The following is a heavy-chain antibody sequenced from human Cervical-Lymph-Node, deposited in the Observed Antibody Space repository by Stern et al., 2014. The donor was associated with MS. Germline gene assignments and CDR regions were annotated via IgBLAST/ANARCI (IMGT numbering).Heavy chain of an antibody. CDR3: AKADDYAAGIDA. CDR1: GFKFDDFA. J-gene: IGHJ5*02. CDR2: FGWNSEGR. Sequence: EVQLVESGGGMVQPGRSLRLSCEASGFKFDDFAMPWVRQAPGKGLEWVSGFGWNSEGRCYADSVQGLFTISRDNAKSSLYLQMNRLTAEDTALYYCAKADDYAAGIDAWGQGTLVVVSS. V-gene: IGHV3-9*01. D-gene: IGHD3-16*01.